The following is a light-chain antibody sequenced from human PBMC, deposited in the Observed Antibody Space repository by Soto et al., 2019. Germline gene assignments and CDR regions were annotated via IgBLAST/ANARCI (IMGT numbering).Light chain of an antibody. CDR1: SGDVGSYNL. J-gene: IGLJ1*01. V-gene: IGLV2-23*02. Sequence: QSVLPQPASVSGSPGQSITIPCTGTSGDVGSYNLVSWYQQHPGKAPKLLIYEVTERPSGVSNRFSGSKSGSTASLTISGLQPDDEADYYCCSYAGNSEVFGTGTKSPS. CDR3: CSYAGNSEV. CDR2: EVT.